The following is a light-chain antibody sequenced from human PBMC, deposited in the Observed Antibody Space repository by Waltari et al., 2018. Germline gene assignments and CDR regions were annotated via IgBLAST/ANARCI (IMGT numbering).Light chain of an antibody. J-gene: IGLJ3*02. CDR3: QTWDTDIRV. V-gene: IGLV4-69*02. Sequence: LVLTQSPSPSSSLGASVKLTCTLSSGPSTYSIPWPQQQPGKGRGYLMKLDSDGSHSKGDAIPDRFSGSSSGAERYLIISSLQSEDEADYYCQTWDTDIRVFGGGTKLTVV. CDR2: LDSDGSH. CDR1: SGPSTYS.